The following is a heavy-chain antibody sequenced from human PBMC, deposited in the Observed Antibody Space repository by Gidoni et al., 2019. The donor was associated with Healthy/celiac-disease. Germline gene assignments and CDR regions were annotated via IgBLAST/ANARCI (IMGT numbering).Heavy chain of an antibody. CDR3: ARDGGIATIDADAFDI. CDR1: GFPFSGYA. CDR2: RSYDGSNK. D-gene: IGHD2-21*01. J-gene: IGHJ3*02. Sequence: QVQRVESGGGVVQPGWAPRLPGAAAGFPFSGYAMHWVRQAPGKGLEWVAVRSYDGSNKYYADSVKGRFTISRDNSKNTLYLQMNSLRAEDTAVYYCARDGGIATIDADAFDIWGQGTMVTVSS. V-gene: IGHV3-30-3*01.